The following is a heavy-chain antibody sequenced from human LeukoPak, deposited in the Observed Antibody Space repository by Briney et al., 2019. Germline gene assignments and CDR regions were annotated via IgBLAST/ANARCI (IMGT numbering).Heavy chain of an antibody. CDR2: ISYDGNTI. V-gene: IGHV3-30-3*01. D-gene: IGHD4-11*01. Sequence: GGSLRLSCAASEVTFRNYAVHWVRQAPGKGLQWVAVISYDGNTIHYADSVKGRFIISRDTSKNTLYLQMNSLRAEDTAVCYCARSGGLQKFDYWGQGTLVTVSS. CDR1: EVTFRNYA. J-gene: IGHJ4*02. CDR3: ARSGGLQKFDY.